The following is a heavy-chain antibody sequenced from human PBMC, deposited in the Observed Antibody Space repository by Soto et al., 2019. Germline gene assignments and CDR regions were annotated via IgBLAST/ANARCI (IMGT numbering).Heavy chain of an antibody. CDR3: ARADDDYSNYFSSYYGMDV. V-gene: IGHV1-69*13. CDR2: IIPIFGTA. D-gene: IGHD4-4*01. J-gene: IGHJ6*02. CDR1: GGTFSSYA. Sequence: AASVKVSCKASGGTFSSYAISWVRQAPGQGLEWMGGIIPIFGTANCAQKFQGRVTITADESTSTAYMELSSLRSEDTAVYYCARADDDYSNYFSSYYGMDVWGQGTTVTVSS.